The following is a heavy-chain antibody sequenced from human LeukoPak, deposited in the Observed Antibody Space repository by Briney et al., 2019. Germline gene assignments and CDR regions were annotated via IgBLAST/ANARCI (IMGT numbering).Heavy chain of an antibody. D-gene: IGHD3-10*01. Sequence: GESLKISCKGSGYSFTSYWIGWVRQMPGKGLEWMGIIYPGDSDTRYSPSFQGQVTISADKSISTAYLQWSSLKASDTAMYYCARRLLWFGEPQWFDYWGQGTLVTVSS. CDR2: IYPGDSDT. V-gene: IGHV5-51*01. CDR1: GYSFTSYW. CDR3: ARRLLWFGEPQWFDY. J-gene: IGHJ4*02.